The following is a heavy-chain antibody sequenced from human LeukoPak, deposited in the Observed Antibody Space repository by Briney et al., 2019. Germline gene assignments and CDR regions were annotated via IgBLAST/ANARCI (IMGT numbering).Heavy chain of an antibody. CDR3: ARVGFNRFGELAHDAFDI. CDR2: ISAYNGNT. V-gene: IGHV1-18*01. CDR1: GYTFTSYG. Sequence: ASVKVSCKASGYTFTSYGISWVRQAPGQGLEWMGWISAYNGNTNYAQKLQGRVTMTTDTSTSTAYMELRSLRSDDTAVYYCARVGFNRFGELAHDAFDIWGQGTMVTVSS. J-gene: IGHJ3*02. D-gene: IGHD2-21*01.